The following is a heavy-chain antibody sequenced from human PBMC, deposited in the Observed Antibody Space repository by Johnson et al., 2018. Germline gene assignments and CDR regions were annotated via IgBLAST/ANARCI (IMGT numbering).Heavy chain of an antibody. Sequence: QVQLVESGGGVVQPGRSLRLSCAASGFTFSSYGMHWVRQAPGKGLEWVAVIWYDGSNKYYADSMKGRFTISRDNSKNTLYLQMNSRRAEDTAVYYCARARRWGIQLYYYYYGMDGWGQGTTVTVSS. CDR2: IWYDGSNK. V-gene: IGHV3-33*01. D-gene: IGHD5-18*01. CDR3: ARARRWGIQLYYYYYGMDG. CDR1: GFTFSSYG. J-gene: IGHJ6*02.